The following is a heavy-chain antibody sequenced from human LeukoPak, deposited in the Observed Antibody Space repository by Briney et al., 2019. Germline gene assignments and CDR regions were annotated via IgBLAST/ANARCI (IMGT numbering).Heavy chain of an antibody. Sequence: SETLSLTCTVSGGSISSYYWSWIRQPPGKGLEWIGYIYYSGSTNYNPSLKSRVTISVDTSKNQFSLKLSSVTAADMAVYYCARDTTTVTTTPPFYYYYGMDVWGQGTTVTVSS. CDR1: GGSISSYY. D-gene: IGHD4-17*01. V-gene: IGHV4-59*01. CDR3: ARDTTTVTTTPPFYYYYGMDV. CDR2: IYYSGST. J-gene: IGHJ6*02.